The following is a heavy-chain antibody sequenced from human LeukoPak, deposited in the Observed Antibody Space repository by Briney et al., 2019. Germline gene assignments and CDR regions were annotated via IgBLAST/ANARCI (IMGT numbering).Heavy chain of an antibody. Sequence: PSETLSLTCTVSGGSISSYYWSWIRQPPGKGLEWIGYIYYSGSTNYNPSLKSRVTISVDTSKNQFSLKLSSVTAADTAVYYCARVSGGDYYYYGMDVWSQGTTVTVSS. CDR3: ARVSGGDYYYYGMDV. V-gene: IGHV4-59*01. CDR1: GGSISSYY. CDR2: IYYSGST. J-gene: IGHJ6*02.